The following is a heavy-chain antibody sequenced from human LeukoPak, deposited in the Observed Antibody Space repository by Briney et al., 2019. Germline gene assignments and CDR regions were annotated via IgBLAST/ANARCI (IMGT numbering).Heavy chain of an antibody. CDR2: IYYSGST. V-gene: IGHV4-59*08. D-gene: IGHD6-19*01. CDR1: GGSISSYY. J-gene: IGHJ4*02. CDR3: ARHGRGSGWYPFYFVY. Sequence: SETLSLTCTVSGGSISSYYWSWIRQPPGKGLEWIGYIYYSGSTNYNPSLKSRVTISVDTSKNQFSLKLSSVTAADTAVYYCARHGRGSGWYPFYFVYWGQGTLVTVSS.